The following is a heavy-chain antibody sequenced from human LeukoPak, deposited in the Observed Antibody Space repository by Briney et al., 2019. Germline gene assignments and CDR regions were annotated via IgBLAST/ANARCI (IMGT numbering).Heavy chain of an antibody. CDR3: ARDGWLRFLGSFDP. J-gene: IGHJ5*02. V-gene: IGHV1-69*05. CDR1: GGTFSSYA. CDR2: IIPIFGTA. Sequence: ASVKVSCKASGGTFSSYAISWVRQAPGQGLEWMGGIIPIFGTANYAQKFQGRVTITTDESMSTAYMELSSLRSEDTAVYYCARDGWLRFLGSFDPWGQGTLVTVSS. D-gene: IGHD5-12*01.